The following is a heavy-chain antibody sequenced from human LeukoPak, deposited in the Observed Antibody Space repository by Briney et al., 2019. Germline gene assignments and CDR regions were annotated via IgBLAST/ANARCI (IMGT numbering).Heavy chain of an antibody. D-gene: IGHD4-17*01. CDR1: GFTFGSYG. J-gene: IGHJ6*03. CDR3: AKDKNDYGDYYYMDV. Sequence: PGGSLRLSCAASGFTFGSYGMHWVRQAPGKGLEWVAFIRHDGNHKNCADSVKGRFTISRDNSKNTLSLQMNSLRAEDTAVYYCAKDKNDYGDYYYMDVWGKGTTVTVSS. CDR2: IRHDGNHK. V-gene: IGHV3-30*02.